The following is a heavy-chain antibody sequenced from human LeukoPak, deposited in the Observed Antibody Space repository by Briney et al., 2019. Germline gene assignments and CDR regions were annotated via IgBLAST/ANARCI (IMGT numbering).Heavy chain of an antibody. J-gene: IGHJ4*02. Sequence: GGSLRLSCAASGFTFSNYAMSWVRQAPGKGLEWVSAISYNGGGIYYADSVKGRFTMSRDNSKNTVHLQMNSLRAEDTAVYYCATYRVTTVTPFDYWGQGTLVTVSS. V-gene: IGHV3-23*01. CDR3: ATYRVTTVTPFDY. CDR2: ISYNGGGI. D-gene: IGHD4-17*01. CDR1: GFTFSNYA.